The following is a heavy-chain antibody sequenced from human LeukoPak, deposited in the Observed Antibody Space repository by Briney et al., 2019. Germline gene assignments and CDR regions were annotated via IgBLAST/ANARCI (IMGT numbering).Heavy chain of an antibody. D-gene: IGHD3-22*01. CDR2: INPHSGGT. Sequence: GASVKVSCKASGYTFTGYYMHWVRQAPGQGLEWMGWINPHSGGTNYAQKFQGRVTMTRDTSISTAYMELSRLRSDDTAVYYCARSPYYYDSSGYYWFWGQGTLVTVSS. J-gene: IGHJ4*02. CDR1: GYTFTGYY. V-gene: IGHV1-2*02. CDR3: ARSPYYYDSSGYYWF.